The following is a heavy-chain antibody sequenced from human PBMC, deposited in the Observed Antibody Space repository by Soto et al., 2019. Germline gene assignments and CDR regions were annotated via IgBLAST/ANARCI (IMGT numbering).Heavy chain of an antibody. CDR3: TGFLEWLLSRRRADYYGMDV. J-gene: IGHJ6*04. CDR1: GFTFGDYA. CDR2: IRSKAYGGTT. Sequence: PGGSLRLSCTASGFTFGDYAMSWVRQAPGKGLERVGFIRSKAYGGTTEYAASVKGRFTISRDDSKSIAYLQMNSLKTEDTAVYYCTGFLEWLLSRRRADYYGMDVWREGTTVPVSS. D-gene: IGHD3-3*01. V-gene: IGHV3-49*04.